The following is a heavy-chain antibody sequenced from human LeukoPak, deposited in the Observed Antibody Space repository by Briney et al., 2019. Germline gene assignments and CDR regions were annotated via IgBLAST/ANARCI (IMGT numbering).Heavy chain of an antibody. CDR3: ARDQRWGTTNYFDY. J-gene: IGHJ4*02. CDR1: GGTFSSYA. Sequence: SVKVSCKASGGTFSSYAISWVRQAPGQGLEWMGGIIPIFGTANYAQKFQGRVTITADESTSTAYMELSSLRSEDTAVYYCARDQRWGTTNYFDYWGQGTLVTVSS. CDR2: IIPIFGTA. D-gene: IGHD3-16*01. V-gene: IGHV1-69*13.